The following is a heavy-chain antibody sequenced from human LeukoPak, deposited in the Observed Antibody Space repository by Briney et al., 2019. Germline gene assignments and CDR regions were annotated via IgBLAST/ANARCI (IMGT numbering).Heavy chain of an antibody. D-gene: IGHD2-8*01. CDR2: VTSCGGGT. CDR1: GFSFSSYA. CDR3: GSDPNGDYVGALGY. Sequence: PGGSLRLSCEASGFSFSSYAFAWVRQGPGKGLEWVAAVTSCGGGTHFADSVKGRFTISRDNTKNTMFLQMNSLRVEDTAMYFCGSDPNGDYVGALGYWGRGALVTVSS. J-gene: IGHJ4*01. V-gene: IGHV3-23*01.